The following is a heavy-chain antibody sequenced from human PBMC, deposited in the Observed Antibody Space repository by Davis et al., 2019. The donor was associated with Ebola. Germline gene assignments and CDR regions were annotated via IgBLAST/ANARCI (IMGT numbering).Heavy chain of an antibody. Sequence: AASVKVSCKASGYTFSSYAISWVRQAPGQGLEWMGGIIPIFGTANYAQKFQGRVTITADKSTSTAYMELSSLRSEDTAVYYCARARYYYGSGSYYNTYYYYYGMDVWGQGTTVTVSS. D-gene: IGHD3-10*01. CDR1: GYTFSSYA. CDR2: IIPIFGTA. V-gene: IGHV1-69*06. CDR3: ARARYYYGSGSYYNTYYYYYGMDV. J-gene: IGHJ6*02.